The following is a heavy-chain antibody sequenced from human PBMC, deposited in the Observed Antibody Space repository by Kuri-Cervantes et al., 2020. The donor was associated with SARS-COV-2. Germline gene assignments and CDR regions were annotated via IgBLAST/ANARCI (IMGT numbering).Heavy chain of an antibody. J-gene: IGHJ3*02. V-gene: IGHV1-69*13. CDR3: ARGALPREAFDI. CDR2: IIPIFGTA. CDR1: GGTFSSYA. D-gene: IGHD1-26*01. Sequence: SVKVSCKASGGTFSSYAISWVRQAPGQGLEWMGGIIPIFGTASYAQKFQGRVTITADESTSTAYMELSSLRSEDTAVYYCARGALPREAFDIWGQGTMVTVSS.